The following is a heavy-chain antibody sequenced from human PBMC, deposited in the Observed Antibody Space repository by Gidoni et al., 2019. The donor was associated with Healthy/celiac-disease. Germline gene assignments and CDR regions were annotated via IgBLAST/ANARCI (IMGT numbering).Heavy chain of an antibody. CDR2: INHSGST. V-gene: IGHV4-34*01. Sequence: QVQLQQWGAGLLKPSETLSLTCAVYGGSFSGYSWSWIRQPPGKGLEWIGEINHSGSTNYNPSLKSRVTISVDTSKNQFSLKLSSVTAADTAVYYCARGLAHGVRGVNPYNWFDPWGQGTLVTVSS. J-gene: IGHJ5*02. CDR3: ARGLAHGVRGVNPYNWFDP. D-gene: IGHD3-10*01. CDR1: GGSFSGYS.